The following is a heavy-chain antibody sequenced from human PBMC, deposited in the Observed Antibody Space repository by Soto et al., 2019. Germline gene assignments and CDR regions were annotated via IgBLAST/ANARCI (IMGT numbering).Heavy chain of an antibody. D-gene: IGHD3-10*01. CDR2: SKNKANRYTT. CDR3: TSPPVQVGLWSDY. J-gene: IGHJ4*02. V-gene: IGHV3-72*01. Sequence: EVQLVESGGGLVQPRGSLRLSCVVSGFTFSDHHMEWVRQAPGKGLEWVGRSKNKANRYTTEYAASVKGRFTISRDDSKNSLYLQMNSLKTDDTAVYYCTSPPVQVGLWSDYWGQGTLVTVSS. CDR1: GFTFSDHH.